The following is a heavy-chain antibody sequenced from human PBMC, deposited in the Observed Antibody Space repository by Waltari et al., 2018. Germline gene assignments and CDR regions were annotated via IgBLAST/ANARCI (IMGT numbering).Heavy chain of an antibody. Sequence: QVQVQESGPGLVKPSETLSLTCAVSGSSLSSGHYWGWIRQPPGKGLEWIGTIYYTVATYYNPSLKSRVTISVDASKNQFSLKVTSVTAADTAVYYCARFPSNEEMWGGWFDPWGQGTLVTVSS. CDR3: ARFPSNEEMWGGWFDP. D-gene: IGHD1-26*01. CDR2: IYYTVAT. J-gene: IGHJ5*02. V-gene: IGHV4-38-2*01. CDR1: GSSLSSGHY.